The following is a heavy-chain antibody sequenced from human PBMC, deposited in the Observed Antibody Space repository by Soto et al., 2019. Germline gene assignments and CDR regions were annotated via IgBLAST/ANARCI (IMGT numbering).Heavy chain of an antibody. Sequence: GASVKVSCKASGYTFTSYDINWVRQATGQGLEWMGWMNPNSGNTGYAQKFQGRVTMTRNTSISTAYMELSSLRSEDTAVYYCARGRQTNLRFLEWLPPKTYNWFDPWGQGTLVTVSS. D-gene: IGHD3-3*01. CDR3: ARGRQTNLRFLEWLPPKTYNWFDP. V-gene: IGHV1-8*01. J-gene: IGHJ5*02. CDR2: MNPNSGNT. CDR1: GYTFTSYD.